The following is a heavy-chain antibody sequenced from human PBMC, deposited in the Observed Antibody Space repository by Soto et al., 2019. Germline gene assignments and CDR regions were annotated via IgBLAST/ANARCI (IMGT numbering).Heavy chain of an antibody. CDR1: GYTFTVYT. J-gene: IGHJ4*02. CDR3: ARDPGDY. CDR2: INAGNGDT. D-gene: IGHD3-10*01. V-gene: IGHV1-3*01. Sequence: QVQLVQSGAEVKKPGASVKVSCMASGYTFTVYTIHWVRQAPGQRLEWMGWINAGNGDTKYSQKFRGRVTITGDTSASTAYMELSSLRSEDTAVYYCARDPGDYWGRGTLVTVSS.